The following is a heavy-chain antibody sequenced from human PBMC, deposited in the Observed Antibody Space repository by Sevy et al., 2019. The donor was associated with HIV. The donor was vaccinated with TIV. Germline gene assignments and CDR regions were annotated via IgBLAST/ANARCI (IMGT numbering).Heavy chain of an antibody. CDR1: GYSFTAYF. CDR2: ISPNSGGT. J-gene: IGHJ4*02. CDR3: ARASGPTVGAYFDY. V-gene: IGHV1-2*06. Sequence: ASVKVSCRASGYSFTAYFLHWVRRAPGQGLEWMGRISPNSGGTVYAQNFQGRVTMTRDTSGTTAYMEVTRLKSDDTALYYCARASGPTVGAYFDYWGQGTLVTVSS. D-gene: IGHD3-10*01.